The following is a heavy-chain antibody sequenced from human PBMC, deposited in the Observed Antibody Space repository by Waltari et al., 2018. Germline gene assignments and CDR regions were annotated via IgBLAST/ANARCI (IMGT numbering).Heavy chain of an antibody. J-gene: IGHJ4*02. CDR1: GFAFSNCW. D-gene: IGHD5-12*01. CDR3: VRGRGWIFDY. CDR2: IKQDGSEK. V-gene: IGHV3-7*01. Sequence: VQLVESGGGLLQPGWSLRLSCDGSGFAFSNCWMSWVRQTPGKGLEWVGIIKQDGSEKHYMESVKGRLTISSDNAKNLLYMKLNSLRADDTAVSYCVRGRGWIFDYWGQGTLVTVSS.